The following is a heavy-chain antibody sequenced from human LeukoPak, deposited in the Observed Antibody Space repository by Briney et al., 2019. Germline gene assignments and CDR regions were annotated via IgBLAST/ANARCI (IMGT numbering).Heavy chain of an antibody. D-gene: IGHD2-15*01. CDR3: ARGGYCSGGSCYQFHP. V-gene: IGHV1-69*01. J-gene: IGHJ5*02. CDR1: GGTFSSYA. Sequence: GASVKVSCKASGGTFSSYAISWVRQAPGQGLEWVGGIIPIFGTANYAQKFQGRVTITADESTSTAYMELSSLRSEDTAVYYCARGGYCSGGSCYQFHPWGQGTLVTVSS. CDR2: IIPIFGTA.